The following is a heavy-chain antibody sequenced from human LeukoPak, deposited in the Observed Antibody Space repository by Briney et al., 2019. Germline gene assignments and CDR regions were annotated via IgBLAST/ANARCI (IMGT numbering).Heavy chain of an antibody. CDR1: GITNYW. CDR3: ATDRNWVAY. Sequence: GGSLRLSCVGSGITNYWMTWVRQAPGKGLESVANINKDSSERYYLDSVKGRFTISRDNTKSSLFLQMNSLRVEDTGIYYCATDRNWVAYWGQGARVTVSS. D-gene: IGHD1-14*01. CDR2: INKDSSER. V-gene: IGHV3-7*01. J-gene: IGHJ4*02.